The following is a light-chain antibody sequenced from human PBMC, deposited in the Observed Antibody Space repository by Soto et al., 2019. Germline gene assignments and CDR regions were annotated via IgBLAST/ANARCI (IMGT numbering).Light chain of an antibody. CDR3: QLYGRSPLKLT. Sequence: DIVLTQSPGTLSLSPGERATLSCRASQTVSSSSLAWYQQKPGQAPRLLIFGASTRAAGFPDRFSGSGSGTDFTLTISRLEPEDFAVYYCQLYGRSPLKLTFDPGTKVDIK. CDR1: QTVSSSS. V-gene: IGKV3-20*01. J-gene: IGKJ1*01. CDR2: GAS.